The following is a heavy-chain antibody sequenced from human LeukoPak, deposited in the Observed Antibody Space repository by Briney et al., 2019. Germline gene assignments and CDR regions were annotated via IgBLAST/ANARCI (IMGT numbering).Heavy chain of an antibody. CDR1: GFTFSSYG. J-gene: IGHJ4*02. CDR3: ARAGTYYDFWSSYYHYYFDY. Sequence: GGSLRLSCAASGFTFSSYGMHWVPQAPGKGLEWVAVIWYDGSNKYYADSVKGRFTISRDNSKNTLYLQMNSLRAEDTAVYYCARAGTYYDFWSSYYHYYFDYWGQGTLVTVSS. CDR2: IWYDGSNK. V-gene: IGHV3-33*01. D-gene: IGHD3-3*01.